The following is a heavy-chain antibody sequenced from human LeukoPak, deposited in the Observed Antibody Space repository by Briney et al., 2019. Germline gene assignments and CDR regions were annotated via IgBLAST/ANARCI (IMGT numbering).Heavy chain of an antibody. V-gene: IGHV4-4*07. CDR1: GGSISSYY. Sequence: PSETLSLTCTVSGGSISSYYWSWIRQPAGKGLEWIGRIYTSGSTNYNPSLKSRVTMSVDTSKNQFSLKLSSVTAADTAVYYCAREGIAVAGTSLGFDPWGQGTLVTVSS. J-gene: IGHJ5*02. D-gene: IGHD6-19*01. CDR3: AREGIAVAGTSLGFDP. CDR2: IYTSGST.